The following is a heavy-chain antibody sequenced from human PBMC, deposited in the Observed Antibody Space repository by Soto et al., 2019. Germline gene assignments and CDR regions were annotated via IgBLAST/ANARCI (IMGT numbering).Heavy chain of an antibody. D-gene: IGHD4-4*01. Sequence: GGSLRLSCAASACTFSSYGMHWVLQAPGKGLEWVAVISYDGSNKYYADSVKGRFTISRDNSKNTLYLQMNSLRAEDTAVYYCAYRFDYWGQGTLVTVSS. CDR3: AYRFDY. V-gene: IGHV3-30*03. J-gene: IGHJ4*02. CDR1: ACTFSSYG. CDR2: ISYDGSNK.